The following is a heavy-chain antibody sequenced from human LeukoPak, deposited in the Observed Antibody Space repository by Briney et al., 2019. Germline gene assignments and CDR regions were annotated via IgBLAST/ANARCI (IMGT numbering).Heavy chain of an antibody. Sequence: GGSLRLSCAASGFTFSDYDMHWVRQATGKGLEWVSAIGTAGDTYYTGSVKGRFTVSRENAKNSSYLQMNSLRAGDTAVYYCARVAKERVGGVYYFDYWGQGTLVTVSS. V-gene: IGHV3-13*01. CDR2: IGTAGDT. CDR1: GFTFSDYD. CDR3: ARVAKERVGGVYYFDY. J-gene: IGHJ4*02. D-gene: IGHD1-1*01.